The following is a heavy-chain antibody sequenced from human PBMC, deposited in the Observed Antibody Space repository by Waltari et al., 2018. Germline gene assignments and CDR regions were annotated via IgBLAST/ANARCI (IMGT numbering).Heavy chain of an antibody. Sequence: QVQLQESGPGLVKPSGTLSLTCAFSGGSISSSNWWSWVRQPPGKGLEWIGQISHSGITNYNPSLKCRVTRSVDKSKNHFSLKLSSVTAADTAVYYCARAARGSGYDDYWGQGTLVTVSS. V-gene: IGHV4-4*02. D-gene: IGHD5-12*01. J-gene: IGHJ4*02. CDR2: ISHSGIT. CDR3: ARAARGSGYDDY. CDR1: GGSISSSNW.